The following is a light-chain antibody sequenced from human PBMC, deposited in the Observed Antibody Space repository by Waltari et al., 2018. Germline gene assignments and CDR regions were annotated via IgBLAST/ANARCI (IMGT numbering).Light chain of an antibody. J-gene: IGKJ4*01. Sequence: EVVLTQSPGTLSLSPGERATLSCRASQSVGNNYLAWYQQKPGQAPRLLIHTASSRATGIPDRFSGSGSGTDFTLTISRLDPEDFAVYYCHQHATSPLTFGGGTKVEIK. CDR1: QSVGNNY. CDR2: TAS. CDR3: HQHATSPLT. V-gene: IGKV3-20*01.